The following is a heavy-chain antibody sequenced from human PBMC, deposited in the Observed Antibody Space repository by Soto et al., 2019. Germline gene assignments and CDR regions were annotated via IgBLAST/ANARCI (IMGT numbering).Heavy chain of an antibody. D-gene: IGHD4-17*01. CDR2: GGT. Sequence: GGTNYAQKFQGRVTMTRDTSISTAYMELSRLRSDDTAVYYCARELLQSLKYGDYRDGMDVWGQGTTVTVSS. J-gene: IGHJ6*02. CDR3: ARELLQSLKYGDYRDGMDV. V-gene: IGHV1-2*02.